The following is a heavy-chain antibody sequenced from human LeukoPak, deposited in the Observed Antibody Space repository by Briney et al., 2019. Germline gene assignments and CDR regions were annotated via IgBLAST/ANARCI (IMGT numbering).Heavy chain of an antibody. CDR3: ARGWGTSGWYVPTI. CDR1: GFTFSSYD. V-gene: IGHV3-13*04. Sequence: GGSLRLSCAASGFTFSSYDMHWVRQATGRGLEWVPTIGSAGNTYYPGSVKGRFTISRENAKNSLYLQMNSLRAGDTAVYYCARGWGTSGWYVPTIWGQGTMVTVSS. CDR2: IGSAGNT. J-gene: IGHJ3*02. D-gene: IGHD6-19*01.